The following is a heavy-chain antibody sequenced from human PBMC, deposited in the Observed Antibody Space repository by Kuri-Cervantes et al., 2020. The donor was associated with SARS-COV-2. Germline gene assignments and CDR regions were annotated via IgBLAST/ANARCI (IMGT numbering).Heavy chain of an antibody. CDR2: IKQDGSEK. CDR1: GFAVSSNY. J-gene: IGHJ4*02. Sequence: LSLTCAASGFAVSSNYMSWVRQAPGKGLEWVANIKQDGSEKYYVDSVKGRFTISRDNAKNSLYLQMNSLRAEDTAVYYCASVPTMGVSLDWGQGTLVTVSS. D-gene: IGHD5-24*01. V-gene: IGHV3-7*03. CDR3: ASVPTMGVSLD.